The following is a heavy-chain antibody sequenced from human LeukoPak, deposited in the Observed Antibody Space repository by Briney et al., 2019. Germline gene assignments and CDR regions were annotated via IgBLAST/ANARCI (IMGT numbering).Heavy chain of an antibody. V-gene: IGHV3-21*01. J-gene: IGHJ4*02. CDR1: GFTFSSYS. CDR3: ARDGSGSYYIDY. D-gene: IGHD1-26*01. CDR2: ISSSSSYI. Sequence: GGSLRLSCAASGFTFSSYSMNWVRQAPGKGLEWVSSISSSSSYIYYADSVKGRFTISRDNAKNSLYLQMNSLRAEDTAVYYRARDGSGSYYIDYWGQGTLVTVPS.